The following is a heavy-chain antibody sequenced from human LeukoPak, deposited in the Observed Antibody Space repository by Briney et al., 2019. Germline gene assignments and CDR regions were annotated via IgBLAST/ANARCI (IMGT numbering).Heavy chain of an antibody. CDR2: ISDDGSYT. Sequence: GGSLRLSCAASGFSFSSHWVHWVRQAPGKGLVWVSRISDDGSYTSNVDSVKGRFAISRDNVNNMLYLHMNSLRAEDTAVYYCASFGISWRSSYWGQGTLVTVSS. CDR3: ASFGISWRSSY. CDR1: GFSFSSHW. J-gene: IGHJ4*02. V-gene: IGHV3-74*01. D-gene: IGHD2-21*01.